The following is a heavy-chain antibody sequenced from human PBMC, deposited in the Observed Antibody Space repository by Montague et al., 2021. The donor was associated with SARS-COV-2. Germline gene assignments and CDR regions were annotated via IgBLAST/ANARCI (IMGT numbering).Heavy chain of an antibody. V-gene: IGHV2-70*01. J-gene: IGHJ4*02. CDR1: GFSLSTSGMC. D-gene: IGHD4-23*01. Sequence: PALVKPTQTLTLTCTFSGFSLSTSGMCVSWIRQPAGKALVWLTLIDWDDDKYYSTSLTTRITISKDTSKNQVVLTMTNMDPVDTATYYCARTYGTTVLTRAFDYWGQGTLVTVSS. CDR2: IDWDDDK. CDR3: ARTYGTTVLTRAFDY.